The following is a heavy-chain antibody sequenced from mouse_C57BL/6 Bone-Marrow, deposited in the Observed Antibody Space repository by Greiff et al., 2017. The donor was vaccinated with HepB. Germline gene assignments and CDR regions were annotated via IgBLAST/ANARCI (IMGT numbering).Heavy chain of an antibody. V-gene: IGHV1-54*01. Sequence: VQLVESGAELVRPGTSVKVSCKASGYAFTNYLIAWVKQRPGQGLEWIGVLNPGSGGTNYNEKFKGKATLTADKSSSTAYMQLSSLTSEYSAVYFCARKKDYYGSLDYWGQGTSVTVSS. CDR3: ARKKDYYGSLDY. CDR2: LNPGSGGT. D-gene: IGHD1-1*01. J-gene: IGHJ4*01. CDR1: GYAFTNYL.